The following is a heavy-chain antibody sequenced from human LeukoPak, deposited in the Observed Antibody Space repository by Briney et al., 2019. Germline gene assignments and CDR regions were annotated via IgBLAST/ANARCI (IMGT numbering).Heavy chain of an antibody. CDR3: AREALLDYYMDV. CDR1: GFTFSSYW. V-gene: IGHV3-7*01. CDR2: IKQDGSEK. D-gene: IGHD3-16*01. J-gene: IGHJ6*03. Sequence: GGSLRLSCAASGFTFSSYWMSWVRQAPGKGLEWVANIKQDGSEKYYADSVKGRFSMSRDNANNSLYLQMNSLRAEDTAVYYCAREALLDYYMDVWGKGTTVTVSS.